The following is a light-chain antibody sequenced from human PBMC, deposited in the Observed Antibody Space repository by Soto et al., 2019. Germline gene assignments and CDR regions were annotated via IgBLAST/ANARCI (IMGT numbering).Light chain of an antibody. J-gene: IGKJ4*01. CDR2: GAS. Sequence: EIVLTQSPGTLSLSPGERATLSFRASQSVSSSYLAWYQQKPGQAPRLLIYGASSRATGIPDRFSGSGSGTDFTLTISRLEPEDFALYYCQQYGNSPLTFGGGTKVDIK. V-gene: IGKV3-20*01. CDR3: QQYGNSPLT. CDR1: QSVSSSY.